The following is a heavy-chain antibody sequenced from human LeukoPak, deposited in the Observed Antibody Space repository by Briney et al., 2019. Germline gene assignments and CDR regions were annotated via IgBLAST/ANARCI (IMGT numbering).Heavy chain of an antibody. D-gene: IGHD3-22*01. V-gene: IGHV3-23*01. CDR2: ISGSGGST. Sequence: GGSLRLSCAASGFTFSSYAMSWVRQAPGKGLEWVSAISGSGGSTYSADSVKGRFTISRDNSKNTLYLQMNSLRADDTAVYYCAKFLVVTKGAFDIWGQGTMVSVSS. CDR1: GFTFSSYA. J-gene: IGHJ3*02. CDR3: AKFLVVTKGAFDI.